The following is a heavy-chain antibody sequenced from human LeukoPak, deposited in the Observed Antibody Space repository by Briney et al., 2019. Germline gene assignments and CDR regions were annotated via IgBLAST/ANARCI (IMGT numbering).Heavy chain of an antibody. CDR2: IYYSGST. CDR3: ARQALSGEPI. D-gene: IGHD1-14*01. Sequence: KASETLSLTCTVSGGSISSYYWSWIRQPPGKGLEWIGYIYYSGSTNYNPSLKSRVTISVDTSKNQFSLKLSSVTAADTAVYYCARQALSGEPIWGQGTMVTVSS. CDR1: GGSISSYY. J-gene: IGHJ3*02. V-gene: IGHV4-59*08.